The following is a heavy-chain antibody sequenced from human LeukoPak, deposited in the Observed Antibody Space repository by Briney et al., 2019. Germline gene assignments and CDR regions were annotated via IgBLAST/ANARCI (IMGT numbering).Heavy chain of an antibody. CDR3: ARQAYGSHFDAFDI. J-gene: IGHJ3*02. D-gene: IGHD3-22*01. CDR1: GYRFTTDY. CDR2: IYPDDSET. V-gene: IGHV5-51*01. Sequence: GESLKISCKASGYRFTTDYIGWVRQMPGKGLEWMGVIYPDDSETNYSPSFQGQVSMSVDKSITTAYLQWSSLKASDTAIYYCARQAYGSHFDAFDIWGQGTMVTVSS.